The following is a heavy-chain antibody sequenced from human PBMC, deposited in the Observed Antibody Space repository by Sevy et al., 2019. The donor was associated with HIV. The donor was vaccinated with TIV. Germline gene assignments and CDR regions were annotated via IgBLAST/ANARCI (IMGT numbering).Heavy chain of an antibody. V-gene: IGHV3-9*01. CDR2: ISWNSGTI. D-gene: IGHD2-2*01. CDR3: ARQRGVVVVPAAPFDY. J-gene: IGHJ4*02. Sequence: GGSLRLSCAASGFTFDDYAMHWVRQAPGKGLEWVSGISWNSGTIGYADSVKGRFTISRDNAKNSLYLQKNSLIAEETFFYYCARQRGVVVVPAAPFDYWGQGTLVTVSS. CDR1: GFTFDDYA.